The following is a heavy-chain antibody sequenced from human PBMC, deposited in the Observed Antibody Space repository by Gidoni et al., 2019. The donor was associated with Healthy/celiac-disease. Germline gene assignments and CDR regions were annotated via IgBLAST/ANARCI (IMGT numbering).Heavy chain of an antibody. J-gene: IGHJ5*02. V-gene: IGHV4-39*07. CDR2: IYYSGGT. CDR1: GGSISSSSYY. Sequence: QLQLQESGPGLVKPSETLSLTCPVSGGSISSSSYYWGWIRQPPGKGLAWIGSIYYSGGTYYNPSLKSRVTISVDTSKNQFSLKLSSVTAADTAVYYCARGLVAVNYYGSGRGNWFDPGGQGTLVTVSS. CDR3: ARGLVAVNYYGSGRGNWFDP. D-gene: IGHD3-10*01.